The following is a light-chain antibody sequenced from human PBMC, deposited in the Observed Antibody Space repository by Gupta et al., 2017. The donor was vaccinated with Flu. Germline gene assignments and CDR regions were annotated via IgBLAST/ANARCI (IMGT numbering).Light chain of an antibody. Sequence: EIVLTQSPGTLSLSPGDTATLSCRASQSVRSNYLAWYQHKPGQAPRLLIYGASSRATGIPDRVSGSGSGTDFTLTISRLEPEDFALYYCQQDGYSPRTFGQGTKVEIK. V-gene: IGKV3-20*01. CDR2: GAS. CDR3: QQDGYSPRT. J-gene: IGKJ1*01. CDR1: QSVRSNY.